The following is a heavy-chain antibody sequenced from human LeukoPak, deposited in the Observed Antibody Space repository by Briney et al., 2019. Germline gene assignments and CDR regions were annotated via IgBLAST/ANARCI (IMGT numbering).Heavy chain of an antibody. Sequence: GGSLRLSCAASVFTFSSYAMHGVCQAPGKGLEWVAVISYDGSNKYYADSVKGRFTISRDNSKNTLYLQMNSLRAEDTAVYYCVRGPHIAATSYWGQGTLVTVSS. CDR3: VRGPHIAATSY. CDR1: VFTFSSYA. V-gene: IGHV3-30-3*01. J-gene: IGHJ4*02. D-gene: IGHD6-25*01. CDR2: ISYDGSNK.